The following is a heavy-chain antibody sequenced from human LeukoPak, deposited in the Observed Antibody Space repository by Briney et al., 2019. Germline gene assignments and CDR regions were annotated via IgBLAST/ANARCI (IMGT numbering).Heavy chain of an antibody. CDR3: ARGRYSYGFGRYYYYGMDV. V-gene: IGHV4-34*01. D-gene: IGHD5-18*01. Sequence: SETLSLTCAVYGGSFSGYYWSWIRQPPGKGLEWIGEINHSGSTNYNPSLKSRVTISVDTSKNQFSLKLSSVTAADTAVYYCARGRYSYGFGRYYYYGMDVWGQGTTVTVSS. CDR2: INHSGST. CDR1: GGSFSGYY. J-gene: IGHJ6*02.